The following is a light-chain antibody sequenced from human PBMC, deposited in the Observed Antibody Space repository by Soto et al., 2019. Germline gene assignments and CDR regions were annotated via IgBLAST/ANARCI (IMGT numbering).Light chain of an antibody. CDR1: QTVNNNF. CDR3: QQYGNSPMYT. V-gene: IGKV3-20*01. CDR2: GIS. Sequence: EIVLTQSPGTLSLSPGERATLSCRSSQTVNNNFFAWYQQKPGQAPRLLIYGISSRSTGIPDRFSGSGSGTYFTLTISRLEPEDFAMYYCQQYGNSPMYTFGQGNKLEI. J-gene: IGKJ2*01.